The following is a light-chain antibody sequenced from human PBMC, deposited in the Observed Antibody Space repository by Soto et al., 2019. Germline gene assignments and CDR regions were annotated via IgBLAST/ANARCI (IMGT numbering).Light chain of an antibody. CDR1: QSVSSSY. CDR3: QQYGSSIFT. V-gene: IGKV3-20*01. Sequence: EIVLTQSPGTLSLSPGERATLSCRASQSVSSSYLAWYQQKPGQAPRLLIYGASSRATGIPDRFSGSGSGTDFTLPVSRLEPEDFAVYYCQQYGSSIFTFGPGTKVDIK. CDR2: GAS. J-gene: IGKJ3*01.